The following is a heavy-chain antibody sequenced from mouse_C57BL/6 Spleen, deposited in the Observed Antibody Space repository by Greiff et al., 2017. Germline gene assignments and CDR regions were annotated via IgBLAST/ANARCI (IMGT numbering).Heavy chain of an antibody. CDR3: TREDYDDNYRAMDY. CDR2: ISSGGDYI. D-gene: IGHD2-4*01. CDR1: GFTFSSYA. J-gene: IGHJ4*01. Sequence: EVHLVESGEGLVKPGGSLKLSCAASGFTFSSYAMSWVRQTPEQRLEWVAYISSGGDYIYYADTVKGRFTISRDNARNTLYLQMSSLKSEDTAMYYCTREDYDDNYRAMDYWGQGTSVTVSS. V-gene: IGHV5-9-1*02.